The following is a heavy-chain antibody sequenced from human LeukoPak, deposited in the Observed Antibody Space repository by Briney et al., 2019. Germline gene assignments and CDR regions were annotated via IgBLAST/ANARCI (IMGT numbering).Heavy chain of an antibody. D-gene: IGHD3-10*01. V-gene: IGHV4-59*08. J-gene: IGHJ4*02. CDR2: IYYSGST. CDR1: GGSISNYY. Sequence: SETLSLTCTVSGGSISNYYWSWIRQPPGKGLEWIGYIYYSGSTYYNPSLKSRVTISVDTSKNQFSLKLSSVAAADTAVYYCARGTPLSFRGTMVRGATHPDYWGQGTLVTVSS. CDR3: ARGTPLSFRGTMVRGATHPDY.